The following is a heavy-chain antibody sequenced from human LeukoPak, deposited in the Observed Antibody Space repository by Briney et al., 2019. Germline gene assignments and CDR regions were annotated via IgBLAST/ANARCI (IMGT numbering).Heavy chain of an antibody. V-gene: IGHV4-4*07. D-gene: IGHD3-22*01. J-gene: IGHJ4*02. Sequence: SETLSLTCTVSGGSSNNYYWSWIRQSAGKGLEWIGRIYTSGSTNYNPSLKSRVSMSVDTSKNQFSLRLRSVTAADTAVYYCARGYYDSSGHFDYWGQGTLVTVSS. CDR3: ARGYYDSSGHFDY. CDR2: IYTSGST. CDR1: GGSSNNYY.